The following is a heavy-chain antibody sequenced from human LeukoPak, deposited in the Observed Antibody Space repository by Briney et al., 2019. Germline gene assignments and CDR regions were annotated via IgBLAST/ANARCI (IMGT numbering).Heavy chain of an antibody. CDR1: GYTFTNYG. D-gene: IGHD1-26*01. CDR2: VSPYTGDR. Sequence: ASVKVSCKASGYTFTNYGISWVRQAPGQGLEWMGWVSPYTGDRKYGQKFQGRVTMTTDTSTSTAYMEVRSLRSDDTAVYYCARESAAVRGPFFDYWGQGNLVTVSS. V-gene: IGHV1-18*01. CDR3: ARESAAVRGPFFDY. J-gene: IGHJ4*02.